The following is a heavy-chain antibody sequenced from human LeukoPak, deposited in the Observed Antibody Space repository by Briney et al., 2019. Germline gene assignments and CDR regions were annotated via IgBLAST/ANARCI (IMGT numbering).Heavy chain of an antibody. CDR2: IYYSGST. CDR3: ARGDSSGYDAFDI. CDR1: GGSISSYY. J-gene: IGHJ3*02. V-gene: IGHV4-59*01. D-gene: IGHD3-22*01. Sequence: PSETLSLTCTVSGGSISSYYWSWIRQPPGKGLEWIGYIYYSGSTNYNPSPKSRVTISVDTSKNQFSLKLSSVTAADTAVYYCARGDSSGYDAFDIWGQGTMVTVSS.